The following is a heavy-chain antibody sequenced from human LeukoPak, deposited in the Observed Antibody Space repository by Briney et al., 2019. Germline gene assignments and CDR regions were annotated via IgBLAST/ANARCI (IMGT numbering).Heavy chain of an antibody. CDR3: ATRRAYCGGDCCYGY. D-gene: IGHD2-21*02. CDR1: GYTFTGYY. Sequence: ASVKVSCKASGYTFTGYYMHWVRQAPGQGLEWMGWINPNSGGTNYAQKFQGRVTMTRDTSISTAYMELSRLRSDDTAVYYCATRRAYCGGDCCYGYWGQGTLVTVSS. V-gene: IGHV1-2*02. J-gene: IGHJ4*02. CDR2: INPNSGGT.